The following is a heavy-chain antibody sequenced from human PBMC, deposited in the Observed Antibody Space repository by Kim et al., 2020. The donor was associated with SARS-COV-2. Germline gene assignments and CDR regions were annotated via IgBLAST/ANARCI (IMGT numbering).Heavy chain of an antibody. D-gene: IGHD1-7*01. V-gene: IGHV3-11*06. Sequence: ADSGKGRFPIPRDNAKSALYLQMNRLRAEDTAVYYCARERGTTGGNWFDPWGQGTLVTVSS. J-gene: IGHJ5*02. CDR3: ARERGTTGGNWFDP.